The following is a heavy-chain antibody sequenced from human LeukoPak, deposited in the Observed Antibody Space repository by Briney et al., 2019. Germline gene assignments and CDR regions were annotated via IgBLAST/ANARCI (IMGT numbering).Heavy chain of an antibody. CDR3: AKHGSGSYQGY. Sequence: PSGTLSLTCAVSGASISSETWWNWVRQPPGKGLEWIGEIYHGGNANYNPSLKSRVIISLDKSKNQFFLELTSVTAADTAVYYCAKHGSGSYQGYWGQGTLVTVSS. D-gene: IGHD3-10*01. J-gene: IGHJ4*02. CDR2: IYHGGNA. V-gene: IGHV4-4*02. CDR1: GASISSETW.